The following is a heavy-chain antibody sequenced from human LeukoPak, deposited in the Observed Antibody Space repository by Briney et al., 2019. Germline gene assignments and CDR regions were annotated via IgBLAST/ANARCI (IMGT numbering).Heavy chain of an antibody. J-gene: IGHJ4*02. CDR2: IYHSGST. CDR3: ARGGGSGSYDSAFDY. V-gene: IGHV4-4*02. CDR1: GGSISSSNW. D-gene: IGHD3-10*01. Sequence: PSETLPLTCAVSGGSISSSNWWSWVRQPPGKGLEWIGEIYHSGSTNYNPSLKSRVTISVDKSKNQFSLKLSSVTAADTAVYYCARGGGSGSYDSAFDYWGQGTLVTVSS.